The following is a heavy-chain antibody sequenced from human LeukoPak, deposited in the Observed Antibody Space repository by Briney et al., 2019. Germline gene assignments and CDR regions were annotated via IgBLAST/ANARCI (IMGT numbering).Heavy chain of an antibody. J-gene: IGHJ4*02. Sequence: SETLSLTCTASGGSINNNDFYWGWTRQPPGKGLEWIGTIYYSGSTYYMSSLKSRVTISEDMSKNQFSLKLSSVTAADTAVYYCASVKWDLSFDFWGQGILVTVSS. CDR3: ASVKWDLSFDF. D-gene: IGHD1-26*01. V-gene: IGHV4-39*07. CDR2: IYYSGST. CDR1: GGSINNNDFY.